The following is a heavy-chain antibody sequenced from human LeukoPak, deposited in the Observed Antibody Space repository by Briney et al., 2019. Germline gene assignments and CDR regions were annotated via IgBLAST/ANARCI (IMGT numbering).Heavy chain of an antibody. CDR1: GFTFSGSV. D-gene: IGHD2-21*01. Sequence: GGSLRPSCAASGFTFSGSVMHWVRQASGKGLEWIGQIGNKADNYATAYAASVKGRFTISRDDSKNTAYLQVNSLKTEDTAVYFCTPLVPGHVAFDYWGQGTLVTVSS. CDR2: IGNKADNYAT. CDR3: TPLVPGHVAFDY. V-gene: IGHV3-73*01. J-gene: IGHJ4*02.